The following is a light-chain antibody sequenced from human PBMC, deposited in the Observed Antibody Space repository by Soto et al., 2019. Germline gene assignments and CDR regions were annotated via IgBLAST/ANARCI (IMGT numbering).Light chain of an antibody. CDR3: QSDDGSLYV. J-gene: IGLJ1*01. CDR1: SSNIGAGYD. V-gene: IGLV1-40*01. Sequence: QSVLTQPPSVSGAPGQSVTISCTGSSSNIGAGYDVHWYQQFPGAAPKLLIYGNSNRPSGVPDRFSGSKSGTSASLAISGLLAEDEADYYCQSDDGSLYVFGSGTKFTVL. CDR2: GNS.